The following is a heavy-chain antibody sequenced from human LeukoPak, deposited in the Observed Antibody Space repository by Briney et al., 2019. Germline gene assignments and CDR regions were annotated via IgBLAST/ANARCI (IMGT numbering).Heavy chain of an antibody. J-gene: IGHJ4*02. CDR1: GGSISSSSYY. CDR2: IYYSGST. Sequence: SETLSLTCTVSGGSISSSSYYWGWIRQPPGKGLEWIGSIYYSGSTYYNPSLKSRITISVDTSKNQFSLKLSSVTAADTAVYYCASRRGYSYGQVYFDYWGQGTLVTVSS. CDR3: ASRRGYSYGQVYFDY. V-gene: IGHV4-39*07. D-gene: IGHD5-18*01.